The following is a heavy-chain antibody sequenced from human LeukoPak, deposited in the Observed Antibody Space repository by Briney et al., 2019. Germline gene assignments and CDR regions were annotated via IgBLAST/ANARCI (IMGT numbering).Heavy chain of an antibody. D-gene: IGHD3-10*01. J-gene: IGHJ5*02. CDR2: IYYSGST. V-gene: IGHV4-59*08. Sequence: SETLSLTCKVSGDSISRDYWSWIRQPPGKGLEWIGYIYYSGSTNYSPSHKSRVTISVDTSKSEFSLELSSVTAADTAVYYCARHGKTWFGEYPRPYKWFDLWGQGTLVTVSS. CDR1: GDSISRDY. CDR3: ARHGKTWFGEYPRPYKWFDL.